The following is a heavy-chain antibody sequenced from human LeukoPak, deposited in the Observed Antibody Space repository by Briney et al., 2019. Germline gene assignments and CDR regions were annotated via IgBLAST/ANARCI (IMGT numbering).Heavy chain of an antibody. CDR3: ARDTSPYYYDSSGSYD. CDR1: GFTFSSYG. CDR2: IRYDGSNK. J-gene: IGHJ4*02. Sequence: SGGSLRPSCAASGFTFSSYGMHWVRQAPGKGLEWVAFIRYDGSNKYYADSVKGRFTISRDNSKDTLYLQMNSLRAEDTAVYYCARDTSPYYYDSSGSYDWGQGTLVTVSS. V-gene: IGHV3-30*02. D-gene: IGHD3-22*01.